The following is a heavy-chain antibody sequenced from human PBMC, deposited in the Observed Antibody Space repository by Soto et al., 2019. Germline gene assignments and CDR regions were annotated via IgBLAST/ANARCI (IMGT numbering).Heavy chain of an antibody. CDR3: ARVSLLWFGEPNKSV. V-gene: IGHV3-48*02. J-gene: IGHJ6*02. Sequence: GGSLRLSCAASGFTFSSYSMNWVRQAPGKGLEWVSYISSSSSTIYYADSVKGRFTISRDNAKNSLYLQMNSLRDEDTAVYYCARVSLLWFGEPNKSVWGQGTTVTVSS. CDR1: GFTFSSYS. CDR2: ISSSSSTI. D-gene: IGHD3-10*01.